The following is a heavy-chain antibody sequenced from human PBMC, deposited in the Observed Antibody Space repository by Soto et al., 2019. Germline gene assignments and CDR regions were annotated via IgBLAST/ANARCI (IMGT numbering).Heavy chain of an antibody. Sequence: PSETLSLTCAVSGGSISSGGYSWSCIRQPPGKGLEWIGYIYHSGSTYYNPSLKSRVTISVDRSKNQFSLKLSSVTAADTAVYYCARVVTMVRGVYWFDPWGQGTLVTVSS. CDR1: GGSISSGGYS. CDR2: IYHSGST. CDR3: ARVVTMVRGVYWFDP. J-gene: IGHJ5*02. D-gene: IGHD3-10*01. V-gene: IGHV4-30-2*01.